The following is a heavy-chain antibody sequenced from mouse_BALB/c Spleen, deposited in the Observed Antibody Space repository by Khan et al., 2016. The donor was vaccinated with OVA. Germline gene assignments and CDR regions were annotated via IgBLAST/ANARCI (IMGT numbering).Heavy chain of an antibody. J-gene: IGHJ3*01. Sequence: QVQLQQSGPELVKPGASVKMSCKAAGYTFTDFLISWLKQRPGQGLEWIGEVYPGSGYTYYNEKFKGKATLTSDKSSNTAYVHLSSLTSEDSAVYFCARAGYGGFAYWGQGTLVTVSA. CDR1: GYTFTDFL. V-gene: IGHV1-77*01. CDR2: VYPGSGYT. CDR3: ARAGYGGFAY. D-gene: IGHD3-2*02.